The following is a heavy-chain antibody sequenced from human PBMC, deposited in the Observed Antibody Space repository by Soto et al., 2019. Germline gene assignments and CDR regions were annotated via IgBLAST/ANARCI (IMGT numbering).Heavy chain of an antibody. Sequence: EVQLVESGGGLVQPGGSLRLSCAASGFTFSTYWMHWVRQAPGKGLVWVSRINSDGSSTIYADSVKGPFTISRDNAKNTLFLQMNSLRAEDTAVYYCARATAAVSFDPWGQGTLVTVSS. J-gene: IGHJ5*02. CDR2: INSDGSST. CDR1: GFTFSTYW. D-gene: IGHD2-2*01. V-gene: IGHV3-74*01. CDR3: ARATAAVSFDP.